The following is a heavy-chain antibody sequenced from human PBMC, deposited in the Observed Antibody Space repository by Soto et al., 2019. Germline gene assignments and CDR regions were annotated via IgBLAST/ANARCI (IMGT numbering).Heavy chain of an antibody. V-gene: IGHV3-7*04. CDR3: VRSSGWTGDY. Sequence: PGGSLRLSCVASGFPFSSHWMNWVRQVPGKGLEWVANIKEDGTEINYVDSVKGRFAISRDNAKNSLYLQMNSLRVDDTAVYHCVRSSGWTGDYWGQGILVTVSS. D-gene: IGHD3-10*01. J-gene: IGHJ4*02. CDR1: GFPFSSHW. CDR2: IKEDGTEI.